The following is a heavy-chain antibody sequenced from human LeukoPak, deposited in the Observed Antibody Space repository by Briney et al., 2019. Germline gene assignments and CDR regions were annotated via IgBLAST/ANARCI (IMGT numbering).Heavy chain of an antibody. J-gene: IGHJ4*02. CDR1: GYTFTSYG. Sequence: ASVKVSCKASGYTFTSYGISWVRQAPGQGLEWMGWISAYNGNTNYAQQLQGRVTMTTDTSTSTAYMELRSLRSDDTAVYYCARIYCTNGVCRRLFDYWGQGTLVTVSS. CDR2: ISAYNGNT. V-gene: IGHV1-18*01. D-gene: IGHD2-8*01. CDR3: ARIYCTNGVCRRLFDY.